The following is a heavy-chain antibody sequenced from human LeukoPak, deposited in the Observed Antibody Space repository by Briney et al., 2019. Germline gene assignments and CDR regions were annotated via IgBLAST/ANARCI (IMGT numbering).Heavy chain of an antibody. CDR3: ARAGRNNLRHVAAMALGF. CDR1: GFSFNNYA. J-gene: IGHJ4*02. CDR2: IAGSGDET. D-gene: IGHD1-14*01. V-gene: IGHV3-23*01. Sequence: PGGSLRLSCSTSGFSFNNYAMNWVRQAPGKGLEWVAVIAGSGDETFYADSVKDRFSISRDNFQNTLYLQMNSVRFEDTALYYCARAGRNNLRHVAAMALGFWGQGTLVIVSS.